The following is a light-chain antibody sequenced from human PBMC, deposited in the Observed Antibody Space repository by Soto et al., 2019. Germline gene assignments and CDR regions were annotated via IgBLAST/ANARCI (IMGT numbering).Light chain of an antibody. J-gene: IGKJ1*01. CDR1: QNVNAN. Sequence: EVVMTQSPATLSVSPGERATLSCRASQNVNANLAWYQQKPGQATRLLIHGASTRSTGIPARFSGSGFGTEFILTITSLQSEDVSVYYCQQYNTWLWTFGQGTKVEGK. CDR2: GAS. CDR3: QQYNTWLWT. V-gene: IGKV3-15*01.